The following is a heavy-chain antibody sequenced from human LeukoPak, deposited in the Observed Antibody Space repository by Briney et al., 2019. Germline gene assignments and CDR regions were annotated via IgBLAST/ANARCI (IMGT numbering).Heavy chain of an antibody. CDR2: IYYSGSA. V-gene: IGHV4-30-4*01. CDR1: GGSISSGDYY. Sequence: SQTLSLTCTVSGGSISSGDYYWNWIRQPPGKGLEWIGFIYYSGSAYYNPSLKSRVIISVDTSKNQFSLNLSSVTAADTAVYFCARGLARFYGAASDFWGQGTLITVSS. J-gene: IGHJ4*02. CDR3: ARGLARFYGAASDF. D-gene: IGHD3-3*02.